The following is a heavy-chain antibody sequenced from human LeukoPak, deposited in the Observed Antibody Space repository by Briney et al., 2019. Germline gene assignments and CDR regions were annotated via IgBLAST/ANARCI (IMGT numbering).Heavy chain of an antibody. V-gene: IGHV4-39*01. D-gene: IGHD3-10*01. CDR2: IYYSGST. CDR3: ARLSAKNPRTPIWFGELEGGWFDP. CDR1: GGSISSSSYY. J-gene: IGHJ5*02. Sequence: PSETLSLTCTVSGGSISSSSYYWGWIRQPPGKGLEWIGSIYYSGSTYYNPSLKSRVTISVDTSKNQFSLKLSSVTAADTAVYYCARLSAKNPRTPIWFGELEGGWFDPWGQGTLVTVSS.